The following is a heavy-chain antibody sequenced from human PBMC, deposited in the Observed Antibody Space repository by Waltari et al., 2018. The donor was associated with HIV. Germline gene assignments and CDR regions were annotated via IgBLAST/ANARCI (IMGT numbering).Heavy chain of an antibody. V-gene: IGHV1-69*01. CDR2: IIPIFGTA. CDR3: ARDRGVQGADPRGDFDY. D-gene: IGHD3-10*01. Sequence: QVQLVQSGAEVKKPGSSVKVSCKASGGTFSSYAISWVRQAPGQGLEWMGGIIPIFGTANYAQKFQGRVTITADESTSTAYMELSSLRSEDTAVYYCARDRGVQGADPRGDFDYWGQGTLVTVSS. CDR1: GGTFSSYA. J-gene: IGHJ4*02.